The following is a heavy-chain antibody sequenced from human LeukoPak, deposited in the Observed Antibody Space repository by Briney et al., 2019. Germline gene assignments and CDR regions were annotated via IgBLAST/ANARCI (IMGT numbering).Heavy chain of an antibody. CDR1: GGSISSSSYY. Sequence: SETLSLTCTVSGGSISSSSYYWGWIRQPPGKGLEWIGSIYYSGSTYYNPSLKSRVTISVDTSKNQFSLKLSSVTAADTAVYYCARGAKADPSYFDYWGQGTLVTVSS. D-gene: IGHD4/OR15-4a*01. CDR2: IYYSGST. J-gene: IGHJ4*02. CDR3: ARGAKADPSYFDY. V-gene: IGHV4-39*07.